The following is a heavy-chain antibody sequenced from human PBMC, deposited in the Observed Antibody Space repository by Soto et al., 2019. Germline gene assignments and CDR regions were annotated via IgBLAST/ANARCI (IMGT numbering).Heavy chain of an antibody. CDR1: GGSIRSDGSY. CDR3: ARRAGNRRGYPIDS. D-gene: IGHD5-18*01. J-gene: IGHJ4*02. CDR2: IYYSGST. Sequence: QVQLQESGPGLVKPSQTLSLTCAVSGGSIRSDGSYWTWIRQLPGGGLEWIGYIYYSGSTSYNPSLESRASISVDSSENQFSLRLISVTAADTAVYYCARRAGNRRGYPIDSWGQGTLVTVSS. V-gene: IGHV4-31*11.